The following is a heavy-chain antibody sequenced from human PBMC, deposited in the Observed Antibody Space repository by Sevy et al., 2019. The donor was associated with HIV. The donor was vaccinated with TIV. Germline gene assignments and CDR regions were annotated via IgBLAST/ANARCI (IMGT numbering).Heavy chain of an antibody. Sequence: GGSLRLSCAASGFTFSSYSMNWVRQAPGKGLEWVSYISSSSSTIYYADSVKGRFTISRDNAKNSLYLQMNSLRAEDTAVYYCARVDTAMVRDYFDYWGQGTLVTVSS. V-gene: IGHV3-48*01. CDR3: ARVDTAMVRDYFDY. J-gene: IGHJ4*02. CDR2: ISSSSSTI. CDR1: GFTFSSYS. D-gene: IGHD5-18*01.